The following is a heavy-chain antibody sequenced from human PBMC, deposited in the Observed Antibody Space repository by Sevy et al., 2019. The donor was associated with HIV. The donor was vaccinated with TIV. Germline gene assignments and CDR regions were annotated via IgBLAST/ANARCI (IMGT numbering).Heavy chain of an antibody. CDR2: VPYDGSKS. J-gene: IGHJ5*02. V-gene: IGHV3-30*02. Sequence: GGSLRLSCEVSGFNVNNYGMHWVRQAPGKGLEWMAMVPYDGSKSHYVDSVKGRFTISRDYSENTLYLQMNNLRVEDTALYYCARDHNTGWCNWFDPWGQGTLVTVSS. D-gene: IGHD3-9*01. CDR3: ARDHNTGWCNWFDP. CDR1: GFNVNNYG.